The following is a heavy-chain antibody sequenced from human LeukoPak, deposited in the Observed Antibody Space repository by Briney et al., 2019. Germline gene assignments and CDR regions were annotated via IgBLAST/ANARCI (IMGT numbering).Heavy chain of an antibody. CDR1: GYTFTGYY. V-gene: IGHV1-2*02. CDR2: INPNTGGT. CDR3: ARSPRYGIDY. D-gene: IGHD5-18*01. J-gene: IGHJ4*02. Sequence: GASVKVSCKASGYTFTGYYIHWVRQAPGQGLEWIGWINPNTGGTNYAQKFQGRVTMTRDTSVSTAYMEVNNLIPDDTAVYYCARSPRYGIDYWGQGVLVTVSS.